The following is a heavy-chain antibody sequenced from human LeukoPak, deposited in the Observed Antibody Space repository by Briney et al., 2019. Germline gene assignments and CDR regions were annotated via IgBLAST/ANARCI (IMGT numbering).Heavy chain of an antibody. J-gene: IGHJ6*02. CDR2: ISDRSRTI. CDR3: VRVVAECMDV. D-gene: IGHD2-15*01. V-gene: IGHV3-48*01. Sequence: PGGSVRLSCAASGFTFNTYSMNWVRQAPGKGREWVSYISDRSRTIYYADSVKGRFTISRDNAENSLFLQMNSLRGEDTAVYYRVRVVAECMDVWGQGTTVTVSS. CDR1: GFTFNTYS.